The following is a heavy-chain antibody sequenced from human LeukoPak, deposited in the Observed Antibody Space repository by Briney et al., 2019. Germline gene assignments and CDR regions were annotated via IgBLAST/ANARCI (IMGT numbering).Heavy chain of an antibody. CDR3: ARRYSSSWYVGFFDP. D-gene: IGHD6-13*01. CDR1: GGSFSSGDYY. J-gene: IGHJ5*02. V-gene: IGHV4-30-4*01. CDR2: IHYSGST. Sequence: PSLTLSLTCTVSGGSFSSGDYYWSWIRQPPGKGLEWIGYIHYSGSTYYNPSLESRVTISVDTSKNQFSLRLSSVTAADTAIYYCARRYSSSWYVGFFDPWGQGTLVTVSS.